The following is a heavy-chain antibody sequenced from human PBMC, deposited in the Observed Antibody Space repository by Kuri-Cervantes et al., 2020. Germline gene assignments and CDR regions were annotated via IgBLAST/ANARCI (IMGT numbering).Heavy chain of an antibody. Sequence: GGSLRLSCAASGFTFSSYSMNWVRQAPGKGLEWVSYISSSGSTIYYADSVKGRFTISRDNAKNSLYLQMNSLRAEDTAVYYCARAQGYSYGFSSGYWGQGTLVTVSS. CDR2: ISSSGSTI. CDR1: GFTFSSYS. D-gene: IGHD5-18*01. CDR3: ARAQGYSYGFSSGY. V-gene: IGHV3-48*04. J-gene: IGHJ4*02.